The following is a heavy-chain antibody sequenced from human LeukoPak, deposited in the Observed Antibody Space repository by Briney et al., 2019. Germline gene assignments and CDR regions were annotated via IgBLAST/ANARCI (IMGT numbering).Heavy chain of an antibody. CDR3: ASESGWSD. J-gene: IGHJ4*02. D-gene: IGHD6-19*01. V-gene: IGHV1-2*02. CDR1: GYTFTTKF. Sequence: ASVKVSCKASGYTFTTKFIHWVRQAPGQGLEWMGWINPNSGDTHYAQKFRGRVTMARDTSISTAYLELSWLRSDDTAVYYCASESGWSDWGQGTLVTVSS. CDR2: INPNSGDT.